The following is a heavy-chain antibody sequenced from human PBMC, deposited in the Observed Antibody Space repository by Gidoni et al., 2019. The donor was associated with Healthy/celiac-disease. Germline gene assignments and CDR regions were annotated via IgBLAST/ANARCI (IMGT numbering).Heavy chain of an antibody. CDR1: GGSISSGGYS. CDR2: IYHSGST. Sequence: LQLQESGSGLVKPSQTLSLTCAVSGGSISSGGYSWSWIRQPPGKGLEWIGYIYHSGSTYYNPSLKSRVTISVDRFKNQFSLKLSSVTAADTAVYYCARVDAGGGNPSPHDYYYMDVWGKGTTVTVSS. V-gene: IGHV4-30-2*01. D-gene: IGHD2-15*01. CDR3: ARVDAGGGNPSPHDYYYMDV. J-gene: IGHJ6*03.